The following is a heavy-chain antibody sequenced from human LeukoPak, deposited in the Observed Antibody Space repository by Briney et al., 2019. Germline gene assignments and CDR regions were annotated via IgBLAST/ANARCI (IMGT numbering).Heavy chain of an antibody. CDR2: MRPNSGKT. J-gene: IGHJ4*02. CDR1: GYTFSGFG. Sequence: GASVTVSCKPSGYTFSGFGLSWVRQARGQGLEWMGWMRPNSGKTGYAQKFQGRVTMTRNISISTAYMELSSLRFEDTAVYYCARERGGQAGSYFASGGQGTLVTVSA. V-gene: IGHV1-8*02. CDR3: ARERGGQAGSYFAS. D-gene: IGHD1-26*01.